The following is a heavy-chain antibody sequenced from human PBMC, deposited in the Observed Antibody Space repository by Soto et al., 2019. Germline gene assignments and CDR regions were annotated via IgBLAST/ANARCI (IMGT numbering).Heavy chain of an antibody. D-gene: IGHD6-19*01. CDR1: GFTFSSYW. CDR3: AKDKRSSGWLDAFDI. CDR2: IKQDGSEK. J-gene: IGHJ3*02. Sequence: GGSLRLSCAASGFTFSSYWMSWVRQAPGKGLEWVANIKQDGSEKYYVDSVKGRFTISRDNAKNSLYLQMNSLRAEDTAVYYCAKDKRSSGWLDAFDIWGQRTMVTVSS. V-gene: IGHV3-7*05.